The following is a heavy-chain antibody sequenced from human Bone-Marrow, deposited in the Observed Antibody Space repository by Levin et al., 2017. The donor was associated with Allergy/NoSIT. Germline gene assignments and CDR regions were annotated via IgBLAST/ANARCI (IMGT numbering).Heavy chain of an antibody. Sequence: GGSLRLSCAASGFTFSSYSMNWIRQAPGKGLEWVSSISSSSSYIYYADSVKGRFTISRDNAKNSLYLQMNSLRAEDTAVYYCARGVYGGNSVDYWGQGTLVTVSS. D-gene: IGHD4-23*01. CDR3: ARGVYGGNSVDY. J-gene: IGHJ4*02. V-gene: IGHV3-21*01. CDR2: ISSSSSYI. CDR1: GFTFSSYS.